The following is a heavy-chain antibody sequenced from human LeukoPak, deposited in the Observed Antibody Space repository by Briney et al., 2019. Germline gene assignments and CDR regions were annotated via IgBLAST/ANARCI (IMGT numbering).Heavy chain of an antibody. CDR3: ARAYCGGDCYTPFDY. CDR1: GGTFSSYA. J-gene: IGHJ4*02. CDR2: IIPIFGTA. V-gene: IGHV1-69*13. Sequence: GASVKVSCKASGGTFSSYAISWVRQAPGQGLEWMGGIIPIFGTANYAQKFQGRVTITADESTSTAYMELSSLRSEDTAVYYCARAYCGGDCYTPFDYWGQGTLVTVSS. D-gene: IGHD2-21*02.